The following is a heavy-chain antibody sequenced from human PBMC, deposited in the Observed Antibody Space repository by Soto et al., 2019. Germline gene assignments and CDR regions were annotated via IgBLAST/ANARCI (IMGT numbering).Heavy chain of an antibody. V-gene: IGHV3-9*01. CDR2: FNWNSGNI. CDR3: TKDLSAGSPSLGYYLDS. CDR1: GFTFGDYA. J-gene: IGHJ4*02. D-gene: IGHD3-10*01. Sequence: EVALVESGGSLVQPGRSLRLSCAASGFTFGDYAMHWVRQAPGKGLEWVSGFNWNSGNIGYADSVKGRFTISRDNAKNSLHLQMNSLRAEDTAVYYCTKDLSAGSPSLGYYLDSWGQGTLVLVSS.